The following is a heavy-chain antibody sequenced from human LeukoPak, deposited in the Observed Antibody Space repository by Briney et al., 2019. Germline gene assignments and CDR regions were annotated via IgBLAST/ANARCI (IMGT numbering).Heavy chain of an antibody. CDR3: ARHHDVVVVAAIGFDP. CDR1: GRSISSYY. D-gene: IGHD2-15*01. CDR2: IYYSGST. V-gene: IGHV4-59*08. Sequence: SETLSLTCTVSGRSISSYYWSWIRQPPGKGLEWIGYIYYSGSTNYNPSLKSRVTISVDTSKNQFSLKLSSVTAADTAVYYCARHHDVVVVAAIGFDPWGQGTLVTVSS. J-gene: IGHJ5*02.